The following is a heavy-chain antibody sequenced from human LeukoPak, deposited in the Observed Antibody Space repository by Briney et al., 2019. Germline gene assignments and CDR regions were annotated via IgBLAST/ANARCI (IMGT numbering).Heavy chain of an antibody. V-gene: IGHV3-23*01. D-gene: IGHD2-21*02. CDR3: AKRLSYYYYYMDV. CDR1: EFTFSSYA. Sequence: GGSLRLSCAASEFTFSSYAMSWVRQAPGKGLEWVSAISGSGGSTYYADSVKGRFTISRDNSKNTLYLQMNSLRAEDTAVYYCAKRLSYYYYYMDVWGKGTTVTVSS. J-gene: IGHJ6*03. CDR2: ISGSGGST.